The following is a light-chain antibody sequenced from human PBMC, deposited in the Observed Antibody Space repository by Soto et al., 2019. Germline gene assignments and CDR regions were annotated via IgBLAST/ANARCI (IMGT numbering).Light chain of an antibody. V-gene: IGKV3-11*01. Sequence: EIVLTQSPATLSLSPGQRATLSCRASQSVSTYLAWYQQKPGRAPRLLIYHSSNRATGVPARFSGSGSGTDFTLTISSLEAEDFAVYYCQQRSNWPGTFGQGTKVEIK. CDR1: QSVSTY. CDR2: HSS. CDR3: QQRSNWPGT. J-gene: IGKJ1*01.